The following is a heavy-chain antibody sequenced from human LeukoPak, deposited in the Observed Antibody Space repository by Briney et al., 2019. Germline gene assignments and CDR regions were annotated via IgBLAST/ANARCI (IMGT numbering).Heavy chain of an antibody. D-gene: IGHD1-26*01. CDR2: ISDTGRLS. V-gene: IGHV3-23*01. CDR3: ARKYSGTNPFDY. Sequence: GGSLRLSCAASGFTFSSSAMSWVRQAPGKGLEWVAAISDTGRLSYCADSVNGRFTISRDNSKNTLSLQMNSLRAEDTALYYCARKYSGTNPFDYWGQGTLVTVSS. CDR1: GFTFSSSA. J-gene: IGHJ4*02.